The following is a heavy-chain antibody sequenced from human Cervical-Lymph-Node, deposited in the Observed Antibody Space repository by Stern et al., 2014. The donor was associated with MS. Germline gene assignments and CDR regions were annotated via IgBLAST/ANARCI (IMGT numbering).Heavy chain of an antibody. V-gene: IGHV3-30*18. CDR2: ISYDGTHK. CDR1: GFSFSDYG. J-gene: IGHJ4*02. CDR3: AKDLGGNAFDY. Sequence: VQLVESGGGVVQPGRSLRLSCAASGFSFSDYGIHWVRQAPGQALEWVAVISYDGTHKSYTDSVKGRGTISRDKSKNTVYLEMNSLRSDDTAVYYCAKDLGGNAFDYWGQGTLVIVSS. D-gene: IGHD4-23*01.